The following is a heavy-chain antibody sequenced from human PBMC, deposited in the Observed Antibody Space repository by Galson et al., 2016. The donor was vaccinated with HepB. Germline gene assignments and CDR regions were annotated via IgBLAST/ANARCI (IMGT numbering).Heavy chain of an antibody. Sequence: SVKVSCKASGGTFSNYVISWVRQAPGQGLEWMGGIIPIFATANFTQKFQGRVSFTADESTTTAYMELSSLKSEDTAVYFCARSPEDNDLSTGYRLDYYYYGMDVWGQGTTVTVSS. V-gene: IGHV1-69*13. J-gene: IGHJ6*02. D-gene: IGHD3-9*01. CDR3: ARSPEDNDLSTGYRLDYYYYGMDV. CDR2: IIPIFATA. CDR1: GGTFSNYV.